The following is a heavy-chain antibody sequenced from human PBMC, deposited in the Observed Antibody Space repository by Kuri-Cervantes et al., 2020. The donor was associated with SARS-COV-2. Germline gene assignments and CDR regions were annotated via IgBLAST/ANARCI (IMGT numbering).Heavy chain of an antibody. D-gene: IGHD3-3*01. CDR2: ISSSSSTI. Sequence: GGSLRLSCAASGFTFSSYSMNWVRQAPGKGLEWVSYISSSSSTIYYADSVKGRFTISRDNAKNSLYLQMNGLRAVDTAVYYCARDRSRITIFGVVTRYGMDVWGQGTTVTDSS. V-gene: IGHV3-48*01. CDR1: GFTFSSYS. CDR3: ARDRSRITIFGVVTRYGMDV. J-gene: IGHJ6*02.